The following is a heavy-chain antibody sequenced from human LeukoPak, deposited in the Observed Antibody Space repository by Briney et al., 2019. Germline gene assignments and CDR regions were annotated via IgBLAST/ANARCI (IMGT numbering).Heavy chain of an antibody. J-gene: IGHJ4*02. CDR1: GGSISSHY. Sequence: PSETLPLTCTVSGGSISSHYWSWIRQPPGKGLEWIGYIYYSGSTNYNPSLKSRVTISVDTSKNQISLKLSSVTAADTAVYYCASAYGGDLFFDYWGQGTLVTVSS. D-gene: IGHD2-21*02. CDR2: IYYSGST. CDR3: ASAYGGDLFFDY. V-gene: IGHV4-59*11.